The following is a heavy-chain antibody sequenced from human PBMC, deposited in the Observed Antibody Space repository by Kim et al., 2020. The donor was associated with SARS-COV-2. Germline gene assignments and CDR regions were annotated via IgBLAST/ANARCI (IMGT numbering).Heavy chain of an antibody. D-gene: IGHD1-26*01. J-gene: IGHJ6*01. CDR3: ARESWELLEYYYHMDV. CDR1: GFTFSTYE. V-gene: IGHV3-48*03. CDR2: ITSSGSTI. Sequence: GGSLRLSCAASGFTFSTYEMNWVRQAPGKGLEWISYITSSGSTIHYADSVKGRFTISRDNAKNSLYLQMNSLRADDTAVYYCARESWELLEYYYHMDVWGQGTTVSDSS.